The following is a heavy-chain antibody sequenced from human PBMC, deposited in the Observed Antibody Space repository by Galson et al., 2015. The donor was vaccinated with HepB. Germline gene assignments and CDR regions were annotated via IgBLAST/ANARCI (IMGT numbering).Heavy chain of an antibody. Sequence: SLRLSCAASGFTFSSYAMNWVRQAPGKGLEWVSGISGSGGITYYADSVKGRFTISRNNSTNTLSLQMNGLRAEDTAVYYCAKKQAGGFFYYALDVWGQGTTVTVSS. CDR2: ISGSGGIT. CDR3: AKKQAGGFFYYALDV. J-gene: IGHJ6*02. V-gene: IGHV3-23*01. CDR1: GFTFSSYA. D-gene: IGHD3-16*01.